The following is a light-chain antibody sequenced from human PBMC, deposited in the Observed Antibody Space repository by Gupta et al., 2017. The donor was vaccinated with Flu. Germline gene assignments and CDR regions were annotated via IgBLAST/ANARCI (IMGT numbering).Light chain of an antibody. V-gene: IGLV1-40*01. J-gene: IGLJ3*02. Sequence: QSVLTQPPSVSGAPAQRVTISCTGSRSNIGAGFDVHWYQQFPGTAPKLLIYGNFNRPSGVPDRFSGSKSGTSASLAITGLQAEDEAEYDCQSYDSSLRGGVFGGGTKLTVL. CDR2: GNF. CDR3: QSYDSSLRGGV. CDR1: RSNIGAGFD.